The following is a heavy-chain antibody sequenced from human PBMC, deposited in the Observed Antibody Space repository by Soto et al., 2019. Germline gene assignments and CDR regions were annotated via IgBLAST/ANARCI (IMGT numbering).Heavy chain of an antibody. CDR1: GLSLTNGRLG. CDR3: ALIKDCSRTDCYLASCER. Sequence: SGPTLVNPTETLTLTCTVSGLSLTNGRLGVSWIRQPPGNSLEWLAHIFSNDDKSYSTSLKSRLTISKDISRSQVVLTMTNMDTVDSATYYCALIKDCSRTDCYLASCERWGQGTMVSVSS. D-gene: IGHD2-2*01. CDR2: IFSNDDK. V-gene: IGHV2-26*01. J-gene: IGHJ4*02.